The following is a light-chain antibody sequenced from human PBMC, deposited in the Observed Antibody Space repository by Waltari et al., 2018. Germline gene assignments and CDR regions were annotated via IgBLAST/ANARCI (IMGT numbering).Light chain of an antibody. CDR3: GTWDGSARV. CDR1: TANIGNNY. CDR2: GNN. V-gene: IGLV1-51*01. Sequence: QPALTQPPSVSAAPGQKGTITCPGSTANIGNNYVSWYQHLPGTAPKLLIYGNNKRPSGIPDRFSGSKSGTSATLGITGLQTGDEGDYYCGTWDGSARVFGGGTKLTVL. J-gene: IGLJ3*02.